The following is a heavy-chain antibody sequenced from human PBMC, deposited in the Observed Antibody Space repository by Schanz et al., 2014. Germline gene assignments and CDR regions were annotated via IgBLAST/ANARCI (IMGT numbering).Heavy chain of an antibody. Sequence: QVQLVESGGGVVQPGRSLRLSCAASGITLSGYGLHWVRQAPGKGLEWVGFISFDGRNTGYAHSVKGRFTISRDNSKNTVNLHMNSLRAEDAAVYYCAKEKEEVAADGSFFDYWGQGTLVTVSS. J-gene: IGHJ4*02. V-gene: IGHV3-30*18. CDR1: GITLSGYG. CDR3: AKEKEEVAADGSFFDY. D-gene: IGHD6-13*01. CDR2: ISFDGRNT.